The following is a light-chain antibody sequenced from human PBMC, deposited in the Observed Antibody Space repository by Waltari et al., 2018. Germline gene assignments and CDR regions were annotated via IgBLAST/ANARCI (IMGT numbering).Light chain of an antibody. CDR3: SSYTSSSTLLYV. V-gene: IGLV2-14*01. Sequence: QSALTQPASVSGSPGQSITISCTGTSSDVGGYNYVSWYQQHPGKAPKLIIYDVSNRPSGVSNRVSGSKSGNTASLTISGLQAEDEADYYCSSYTSSSTLLYVFGTGTKVTVL. CDR2: DVS. J-gene: IGLJ1*01. CDR1: SSDVGGYNY.